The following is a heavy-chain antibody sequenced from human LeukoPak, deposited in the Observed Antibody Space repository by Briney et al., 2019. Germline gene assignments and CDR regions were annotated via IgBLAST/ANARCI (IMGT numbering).Heavy chain of an antibody. CDR3: ARVGIRTMFLAFFDY. D-gene: IGHD3-9*01. J-gene: IGHJ4*02. Sequence: GGSLRLSCAASGFTFSSYSMNWVRQAPGKGLEWVSSISSSSGYIYYADSVKGRFTVSRDNTKNSLYLQMNSLRAEDTAVYYCARVGIRTMFLAFFDYWGQGTLVTVSS. V-gene: IGHV3-21*01. CDR2: ISSSSGYI. CDR1: GFTFSSYS.